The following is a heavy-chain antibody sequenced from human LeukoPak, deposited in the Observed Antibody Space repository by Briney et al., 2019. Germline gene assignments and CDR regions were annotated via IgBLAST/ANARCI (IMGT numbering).Heavy chain of an antibody. J-gene: IGHJ4*02. CDR3: AKEVGATVY. CDR2: ISRSGEST. V-gene: IGHV3-23*01. D-gene: IGHD1-26*01. CDR1: GFTFSGFA. Sequence: PGGSLRLSCAASGFTFSGFAMSWIRQAPGKGLEWVSSISRSGESTFYADSVRGRFTISRDNSKNTLYLQMDSLRADDTAVYYCAKEVGATVYWGQGTLVTVSS.